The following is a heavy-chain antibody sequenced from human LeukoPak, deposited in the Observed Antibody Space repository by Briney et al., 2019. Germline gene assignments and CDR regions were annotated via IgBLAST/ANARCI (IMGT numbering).Heavy chain of an antibody. CDR2: IIPIFGTA. D-gene: IGHD6-13*01. CDR3: ARGTGYSSSWYYYYYYYMDV. J-gene: IGHJ6*03. Sequence: GASVKVSCKASGGTFSSYAISWVRQAPGQGLEWMGGIIPIFGTANYAQKFQGRVTITADESTSTAYMELSSLRSEDTAVYYCARGTGYSSSWYYYYYYYMDVWGKGTTVTVSS. CDR1: GGTFSSYA. V-gene: IGHV1-69*13.